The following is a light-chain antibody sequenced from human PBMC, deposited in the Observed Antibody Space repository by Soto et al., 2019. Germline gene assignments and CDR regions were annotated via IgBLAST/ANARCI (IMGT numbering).Light chain of an antibody. Sequence: QSALTQPASVSGSPGQSITVSCTGSSSDFGDDKYVSWYQQQPGKGPNLLIYGVNRRPSGISNRFSGSKSGNTASLTISGLQVEDEAEYFCGSFTTSIIWVFGGGTQLTVL. V-gene: IGLV2-14*03. CDR1: SSDFGDDKY. CDR2: GVN. CDR3: GSFTTSIIWV. J-gene: IGLJ3*02.